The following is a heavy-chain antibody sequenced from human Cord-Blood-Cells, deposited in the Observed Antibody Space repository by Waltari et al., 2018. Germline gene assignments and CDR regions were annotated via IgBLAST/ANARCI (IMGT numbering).Heavy chain of an antibody. V-gene: IGHV3-33*01. CDR1: AVTFSRCG. D-gene: IGHD3-3*01. CDR3: ARDFGWYFDL. Sequence: QVQLVESGGGGVQPGRSLRLPCAAAAVTFSRCGMHRVRQAPGKGLEWVAVIWYDGSNKYYADSVKGRFTISRDNSKNTLYLQMNSLRAEDTAVYYCARDFGWYFDLWGRGTLVTVSS. CDR2: IWYDGSNK. J-gene: IGHJ2*01.